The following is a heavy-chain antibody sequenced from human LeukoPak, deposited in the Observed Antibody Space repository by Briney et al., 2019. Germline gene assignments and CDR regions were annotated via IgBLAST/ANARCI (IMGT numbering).Heavy chain of an antibody. CDR3: AREVRGYYFDY. CDR2: ISSGGNT. D-gene: IGHD3-22*01. V-gene: IGHV3-53*01. Sequence: GGSLRLSCAASGFIVSSNYMSWVRQAPGKGLKWVSVISSGGNTYYADSVKGRFTISRDNSKNTLYLQMNGLRAEDTAVYYCAREVRGYYFDYWGQGTLVTVSS. CDR1: GFIVSSNY. J-gene: IGHJ4*02.